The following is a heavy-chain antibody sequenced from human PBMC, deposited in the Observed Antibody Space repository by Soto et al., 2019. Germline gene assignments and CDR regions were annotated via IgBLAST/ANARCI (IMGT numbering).Heavy chain of an antibody. CDR3: ATDIRKYGSGWTYFDN. Sequence: EVQLVESGGGLVQPGRSLRLACAASGFTFDDYAMHWVRQGPGKGLEWVSGISGSSGRIDYADSVKGRFTISRANAKKSLYLQMNRLRGEDTALYYWATDIRKYGSGWTYFDNWGQGTLVTVSS. CDR1: GFTFDDYA. D-gene: IGHD6-19*01. V-gene: IGHV3-9*01. CDR2: ISGSSGRI. J-gene: IGHJ4*02.